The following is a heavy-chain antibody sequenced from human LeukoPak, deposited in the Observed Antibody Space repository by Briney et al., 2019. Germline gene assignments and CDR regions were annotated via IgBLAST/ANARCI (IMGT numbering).Heavy chain of an antibody. V-gene: IGHV3-9*01. J-gene: IGHJ4*02. D-gene: IGHD2-21*02. CDR1: GFTFDDYA. CDR3: ARDFHCGGDCYSTGTFDY. CDR2: ISWNSGSI. Sequence: GGSLRLSCAASGFTFDDYAMHWVRQAPGKGLEWVSGISWNSGSIGYADSVKGRFTISRDNAKNSLYLQMNSLRAEDTAVYYCARDFHCGGDCYSTGTFDYWGQGTLVTVSS.